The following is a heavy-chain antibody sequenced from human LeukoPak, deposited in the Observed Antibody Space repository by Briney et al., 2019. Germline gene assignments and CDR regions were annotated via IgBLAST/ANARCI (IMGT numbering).Heavy chain of an antibody. CDR2: IYSSGNT. Sequence: PGGSLRLSCAASGFTVSSNYMNWVRKAPGKGLEWVSIIYSSGNTYYADSVRGRFTISRDDSKNTLYLQMSSLRAEETAVYYCARGLGDHYSSKHWYYFDYWGQGTLVTVSS. CDR1: GFTVSSNY. CDR3: ARGLGDHYSSKHWYYFDY. J-gene: IGHJ4*02. V-gene: IGHV3-53*01. D-gene: IGHD6-13*01.